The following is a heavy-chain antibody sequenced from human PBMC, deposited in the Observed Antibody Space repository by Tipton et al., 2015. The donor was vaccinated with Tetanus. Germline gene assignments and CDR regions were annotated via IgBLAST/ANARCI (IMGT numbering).Heavy chain of an antibody. J-gene: IGHJ5*02. V-gene: IGHV3-21*06. CDR3: ARLYGSTGYKGP. Sequence: SLRLSCTASGFTFRNYDMHWVRRAPGKGLEWISSVTSSGSDMYYADSVKGRFTISRDDAKISLFLHMNSLRVADTAVYYWARLYGSTGYKGPWGQGTQVTVSS. CDR1: GFTFRNYD. D-gene: IGHD3-22*01. CDR2: VTSSGSDM.